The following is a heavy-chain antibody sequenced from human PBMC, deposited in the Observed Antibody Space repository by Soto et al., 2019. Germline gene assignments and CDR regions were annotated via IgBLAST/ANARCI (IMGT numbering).Heavy chain of an antibody. V-gene: IGHV4-39*01. CDR1: GGSISSSSYY. CDR2: IYYSGST. CDR3: ARRYGYCSGGSCYSCFDY. Sequence: SETLSLTCTVSGGSISSSSYYWGWIRQPPGKGLEWIGSIYYSGSTYYNPSLKSRVTISVDTSKNQFSLKLSSVTAADTAVYYCARRYGYCSGGSCYSCFDYWGQGTLVTVSS. J-gene: IGHJ4*02. D-gene: IGHD2-15*01.